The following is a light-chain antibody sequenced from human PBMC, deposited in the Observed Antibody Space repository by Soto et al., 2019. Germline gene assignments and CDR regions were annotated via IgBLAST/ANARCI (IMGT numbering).Light chain of an antibody. Sequence: EIVLTQSPGTLSLSPGERATLSCRASQSVSSSYLAWYQQKPGQAPRLLIYGASSRATGIPDRFSGSGSGTDFTLTIGRLEPEDFAVYYCQQYGSSPKFTFGGGTKV. CDR3: QQYGSSPKFT. V-gene: IGKV3-20*01. CDR1: QSVSSSY. CDR2: GAS. J-gene: IGKJ4*01.